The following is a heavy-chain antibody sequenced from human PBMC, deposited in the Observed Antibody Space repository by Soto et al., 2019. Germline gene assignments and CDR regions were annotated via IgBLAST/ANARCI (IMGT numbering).Heavy chain of an antibody. CDR2: ITLSSSYI. D-gene: IGHD3-3*01. Sequence: PGGSLRLSCGASGFNFSAFGMNWVRQAPGKGLEWISSITLSSSYIYYADSVNGRFIVSSDNAKNSLYLDMKSLTVDDTADYYGARDMKSVRFWETNGFDPWGHGTLVTVSS. CDR3: ARDMKSVRFWETNGFDP. CDR1: GFNFSAFG. J-gene: IGHJ5*02. V-gene: IGHV3-21*01.